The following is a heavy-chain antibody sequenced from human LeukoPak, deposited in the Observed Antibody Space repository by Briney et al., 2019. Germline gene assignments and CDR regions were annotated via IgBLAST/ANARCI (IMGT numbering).Heavy chain of an antibody. J-gene: IGHJ3*02. CDR2: IKSKTDGGTT. CDR3: ARRGGPHVFDI. CDR1: GFTFSNAW. V-gene: IGHV3-15*01. D-gene: IGHD2-15*01. Sequence: GGSLRLSCAASGFTFSNAWMSWVRQAPGKGLEWVGRIKSKTDGGTTDYAAPVKGRFTISRDDSKNTLYLQMNSLKTEDTAVYYCARRGGPHVFDIWGQGTMVTVSS.